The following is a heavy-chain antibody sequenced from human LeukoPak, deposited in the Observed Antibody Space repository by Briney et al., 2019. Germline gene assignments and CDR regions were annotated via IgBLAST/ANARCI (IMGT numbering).Heavy chain of an antibody. CDR3: ARIVDYSFDY. V-gene: IGHV3-7*01. D-gene: IGHD4-11*01. CDR1: GFTFSNYW. J-gene: IGHJ4*02. CDR2: IKQDGSEN. Sequence: GGSLRLSCAVSGFTFSNYWMSWVRQAPGKGLEWVANIKQDGSENYYLDSVKGRFTISRDNTKNSLYLQMNSLRAEDTAVYYCARIVDYSFDYWGQGTLVTVSS.